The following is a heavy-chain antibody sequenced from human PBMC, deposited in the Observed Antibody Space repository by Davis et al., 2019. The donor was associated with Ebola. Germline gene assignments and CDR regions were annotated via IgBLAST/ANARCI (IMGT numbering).Heavy chain of an antibody. Sequence: PGGSLRLSCAASGFTFSSYAMSWVRQAPGKGLEWVSAISGSGGSTYYADSVKGRFTISRDNAKNSLYLQMNSLRAEDTAVYYCAREDSSSSPVHGGYYFDYWGQGTLVTVSS. J-gene: IGHJ4*02. CDR1: GFTFSSYA. CDR3: AREDSSSSPVHGGYYFDY. D-gene: IGHD6-13*01. CDR2: ISGSGGST. V-gene: IGHV3-23*01.